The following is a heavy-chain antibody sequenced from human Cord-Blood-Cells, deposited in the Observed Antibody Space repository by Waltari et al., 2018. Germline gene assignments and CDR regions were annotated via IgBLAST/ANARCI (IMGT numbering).Heavy chain of an antibody. J-gene: IGHJ6*02. CDR3: ARIRYSGSYYYYYYGMDV. Sequence: QVQLQQWGAGLLKPSETLSLTCAVYGGSFSGYSWRWLRQPPGKGLEWIGEINHSGSTNYNPSLKSRVTISVDTSKNQFSLKLSSVTAADTAVYYCARIRYSGSYYYYYYGMDVWGQGTTVTVSS. CDR1: GGSFSGYS. V-gene: IGHV4-34*01. CDR2: INHSGST. D-gene: IGHD1-26*01.